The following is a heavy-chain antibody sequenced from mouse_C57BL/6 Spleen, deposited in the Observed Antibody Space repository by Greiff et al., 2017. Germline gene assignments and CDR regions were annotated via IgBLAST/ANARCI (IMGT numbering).Heavy chain of an antibody. CDR3: ATGYYGNDLDY. CDR1: GYSFTDYN. CDR2: INPHYGTT. Sequence: EVQLQESGPELVKPGASVKISCTASGYSFTDYNMNWVKQSNGKSLEWIGVINPHYGTTSYNQKFKGKATLTVDQSSSTAYMQLNSLTSEDSAVYYCATGYYGNDLDYWGQGTTLTVSS. V-gene: IGHV1-39*01. J-gene: IGHJ2*01. D-gene: IGHD2-2*01.